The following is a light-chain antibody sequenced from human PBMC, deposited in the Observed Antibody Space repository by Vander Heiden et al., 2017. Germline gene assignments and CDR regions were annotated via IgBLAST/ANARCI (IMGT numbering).Light chain of an antibody. CDR3: QQYGSSPYT. CDR2: GAS. V-gene: IGKV3-20*01. CDR1: QSVSSNY. Sequence: EIVLTQSPGTLSSSPGERATLSCRASQSVSSNYLAWYQQKPGQAPRLLIYGASSRATGIPDRFSGSGSGTDFTLTISRLEPEDFAVYYCQQYGSSPYTFGQGTKLEIK. J-gene: IGKJ2*01.